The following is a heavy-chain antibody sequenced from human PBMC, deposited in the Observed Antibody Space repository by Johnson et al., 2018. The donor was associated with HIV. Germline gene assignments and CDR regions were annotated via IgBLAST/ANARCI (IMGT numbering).Heavy chain of an antibody. CDR1: GFTFSDYY. Sequence: QVQLVESGGGLVKPGGSLRLSCAASGFTFSDYYMSWIRQAPGKGLEWVSYISNSGETVFYADSVKGRFTVSRDNTKNSLFLQMNSLRAEDTAVYYCAREGRRDAFDIWGQGTMVTVSS. V-gene: IGHV3-11*04. D-gene: IGHD3-10*01. CDR3: AREGRRDAFDI. CDR2: ISNSGETV. J-gene: IGHJ3*02.